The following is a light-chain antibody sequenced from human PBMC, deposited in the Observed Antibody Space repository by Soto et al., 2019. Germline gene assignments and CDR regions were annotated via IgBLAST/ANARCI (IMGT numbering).Light chain of an antibody. CDR2: LGS. J-gene: IGKJ4*01. Sequence: DIVMTQSPLSLPVTPGEPASISCRSSQSLLHSNGYNYLDWYLQKPGQSPQLLIYLGSNRASGVPDRFSGSGSGTDFTLKISRVEAEDVGLYYCMQALQTPLTFGGRTKVEIK. CDR1: QSLLHSNGYNY. V-gene: IGKV2-28*01. CDR3: MQALQTPLT.